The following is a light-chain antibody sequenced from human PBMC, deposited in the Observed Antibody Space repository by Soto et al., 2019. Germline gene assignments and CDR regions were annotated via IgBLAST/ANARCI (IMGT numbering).Light chain of an antibody. V-gene: IGKV1-39*01. CDR2: AAS. J-gene: IGKJ2*01. CDR1: QIIRNY. CDR3: QQSYNTYT. Sequence: DIQMTQSPSSLSASVGDRVTITCRASQIIRNYLNWYQHKPGKAPNLLIYAASSLQSGVPSRFSGSGSGTDFTLTISSLQPEDFATYYCQQSYNTYTFGQGTKVDIK.